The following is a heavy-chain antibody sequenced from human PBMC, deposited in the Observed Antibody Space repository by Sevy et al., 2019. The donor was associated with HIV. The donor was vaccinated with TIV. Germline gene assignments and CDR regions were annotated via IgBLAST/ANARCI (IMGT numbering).Heavy chain of an antibody. CDR2: ISSSSSYI. Sequence: GGSLRVSCAASGFTFSSYSMNWVRQAPGKGLEWVSSISSSSSYIYYADSVKGRFTISRDNAKNSLYLQMNSLRAEDTAVYYCARDRGIAVATDAFDIGGQGTMVTVSS. CDR3: ARDRGIAVATDAFDI. D-gene: IGHD6-19*01. J-gene: IGHJ3*02. CDR1: GFTFSSYS. V-gene: IGHV3-21*01.